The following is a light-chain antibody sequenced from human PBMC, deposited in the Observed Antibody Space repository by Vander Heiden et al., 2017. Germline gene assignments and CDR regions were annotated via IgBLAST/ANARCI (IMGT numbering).Light chain of an antibody. CDR2: GVS. CDR3: SSYTSSSIWV. V-gene: IGLV2-14*01. J-gene: IGLJ3*02. CDR1: SSDVGGYNY. Sequence: QSALTQPASVSGSPGQSITISCTGTSSDVGGYNYVSWYQQPPGKAPKLMVYGVSKRPSGVSNRFSGSKSGNTASLTISGLQAEDEADYYCSSYTSSSIWVFGGGTKLTVL.